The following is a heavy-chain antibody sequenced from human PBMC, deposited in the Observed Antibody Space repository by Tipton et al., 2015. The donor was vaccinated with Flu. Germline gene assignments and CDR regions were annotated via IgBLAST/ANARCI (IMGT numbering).Heavy chain of an antibody. D-gene: IGHD3-16*01. CDR1: GDSIGSPYF. V-gene: IGHV4-38-2*02. Sequence: TLSLTCSVSGDSIGSPYFWGWIRQPPGKGLEWIGEIDDSGSTNYNPSLKSRVTISVDTSKNQFSLKLSSVTAADTAVYYCARGRVRGGLWGQGTLVTVSS. CDR2: IDDSGST. CDR3: ARGRVRGGL. J-gene: IGHJ4*02.